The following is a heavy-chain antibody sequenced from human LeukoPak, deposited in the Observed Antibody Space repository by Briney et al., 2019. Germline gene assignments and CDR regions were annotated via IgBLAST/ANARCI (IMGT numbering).Heavy chain of an antibody. V-gene: IGHV1-18*01. CDR1: GGTFSSYA. J-gene: IGHJ6*02. D-gene: IGHD3/OR15-3a*01. CDR2: ISAYNGNT. Sequence: GASVKVSCKASGGTFSSYAISWVRQAPGQGLEWMGWISAYNGNTNYAQKLQGRVTMTTDTSTSTAYMELRSLRSDDTAVYYCARGGPPYYYYGMDVWGQGTTVTVSS. CDR3: ARGGPPYYYYGMDV.